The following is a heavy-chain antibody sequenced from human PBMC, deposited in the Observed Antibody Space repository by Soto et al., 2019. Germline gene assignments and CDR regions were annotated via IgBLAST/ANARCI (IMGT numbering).Heavy chain of an antibody. Sequence: EVQLVESGGGLIQPGGSLKLSCAASGITATTEYMSWVRQAPGKGLEWVSIFFAGGDTYYADSVKGRFTISRDNPKNTLYLQMNSLRAEDTAVYFCARGDFDCWGQGTLVTVSS. CDR2: FFAGGDT. CDR3: ARGDFDC. CDR1: GITATTEY. J-gene: IGHJ4*02. V-gene: IGHV3-53*01.